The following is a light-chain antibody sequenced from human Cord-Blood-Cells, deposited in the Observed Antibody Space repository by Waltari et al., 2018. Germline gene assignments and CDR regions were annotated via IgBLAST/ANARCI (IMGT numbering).Light chain of an antibody. Sequence: QSALTQPASVSGSPGQSIPISCTGTSSDVGGYNYVPWYQQHPGKAPKLMIYDVSNRPSGVSNRFSGSKSGNTASLTIPGLQAEDEADYYCSSYTSSSTLVFGGGTKLTVL. CDR1: SSDVGGYNY. J-gene: IGLJ2*01. V-gene: IGLV2-14*01. CDR2: DVS. CDR3: SSYTSSSTLV.